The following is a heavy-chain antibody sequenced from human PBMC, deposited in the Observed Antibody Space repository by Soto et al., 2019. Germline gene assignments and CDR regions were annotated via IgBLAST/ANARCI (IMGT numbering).Heavy chain of an antibody. CDR1: GFTFSIYA. Sequence: GGSLRLSCAASGFTFSIYAMMWVRQPPGKGQEWVAGMTGSGGDIRYADSVKGRFTISKDNSKNTLYLQMNSLRAEDTAMYYCAKDAVYGDGLWLAANWGQGTLVTVSS. V-gene: IGHV3-23*01. J-gene: IGHJ4*02. D-gene: IGHD2-21*02. CDR3: AKDAVYGDGLWLAAN. CDR2: MTGSGGDI.